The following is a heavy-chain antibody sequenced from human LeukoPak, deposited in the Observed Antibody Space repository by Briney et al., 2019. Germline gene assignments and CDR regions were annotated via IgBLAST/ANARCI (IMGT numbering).Heavy chain of an antibody. D-gene: IGHD3-22*01. CDR2: IYYTGST. Sequence: PSETLSLTCTVSGDSMNNNYWSWIRQPPGKGLEWIGYIYYTGSTNYNPSLKSRVTISVDTSKNLFSLNLNSVTAADTAVYYCARGYYDSSASMGMDVWGQGTTVTVSS. V-gene: IGHV4-59*08. CDR1: GDSMNNNY. CDR3: ARGYYDSSASMGMDV. J-gene: IGHJ6*02.